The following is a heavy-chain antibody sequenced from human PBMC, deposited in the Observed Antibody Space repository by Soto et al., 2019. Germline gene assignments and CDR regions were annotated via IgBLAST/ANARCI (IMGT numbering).Heavy chain of an antibody. D-gene: IGHD3-10*01. CDR3: ARDRVSGSLGFDAFDI. CDR1: GFTFSSYS. Sequence: GGSLRLSCAASGFTFSSYSMNWVRQAPGKGLEWVSYISSSSSTIYYADSVEGRFTISRDNANNSLYLQMNILRDEDTAVYYCARDRVSGSLGFDAFDIWGQGTMVTVSS. J-gene: IGHJ3*02. CDR2: ISSSSSTI. V-gene: IGHV3-48*02.